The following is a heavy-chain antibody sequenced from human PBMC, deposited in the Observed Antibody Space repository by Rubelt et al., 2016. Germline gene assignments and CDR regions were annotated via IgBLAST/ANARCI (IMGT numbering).Heavy chain of an antibody. Sequence: QVQLVQSGAEVKKPGASVKVSCKASGYTFSGYYMHWVRQAPGQGLEWMGYMTPNSGNTGYAQKFRARVTLTRTTSISTAYMELSSLRSEDTAVYYCVSGAIWGQGTLVTVSS. CDR1: GYTFSGYY. J-gene: IGHJ3*02. CDR3: VSGAI. CDR2: MTPNSGNT. V-gene: IGHV1-8*02.